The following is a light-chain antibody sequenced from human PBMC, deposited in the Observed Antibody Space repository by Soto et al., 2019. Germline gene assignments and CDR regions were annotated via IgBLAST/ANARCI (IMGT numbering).Light chain of an antibody. CDR2: GAS. CDR3: QQYHDWPLT. V-gene: IGKV3D-15*01. Sequence: EIALTQSPGTMAMPPGKTAKRSCRASQSVSNNYLAWYQQKPGQAPRPLIYGASNRATGIPDTFSGGGSATEFTLTISSLQSEDFVVYYCQQYHDWPLTFGGGT. J-gene: IGKJ4*01. CDR1: QSVSNN.